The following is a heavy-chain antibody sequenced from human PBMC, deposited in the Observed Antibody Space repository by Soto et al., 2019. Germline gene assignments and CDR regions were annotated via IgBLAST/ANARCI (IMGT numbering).Heavy chain of an antibody. J-gene: IGHJ6*02. CDR2: VSTNGAT. D-gene: IGHD3-9*01. CDR3: ARADYEILTGSYTMDV. CDR1: DDFISSYY. Sequence: QVQLQESGPRLVKPSETLSLTCTVSDDFISSYYWNWIRQPAGQGLEWIGRVSTNGATNYNPSLESRVTMSVDTSKNQFSLKLTSVTAADTAVYFCARADYEILTGSYTMDVWGQGTTVTVSS. V-gene: IGHV4-4*07.